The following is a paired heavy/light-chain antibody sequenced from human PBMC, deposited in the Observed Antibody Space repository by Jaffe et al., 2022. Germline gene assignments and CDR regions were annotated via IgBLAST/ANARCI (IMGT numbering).Heavy chain of an antibody. CDR1: GFDFSAYS. CDR2: IHAGNGNT. J-gene: IGHJ4*02. CDR3: ARAILHTWGFYYFDS. V-gene: IGHV1-3*01. D-gene: IGHD3-16*01. Sequence: QVHLVQSGAEVKKPGASVKISCAASGFDFSAYSLHWVRQAPGHRLEWLGWIHAGNGNTRYSQNFQGRVTITRDTSTTSTYMDLTSLRSEDTAIYYCARAILHTWGFYYFDSWGQGTLVTVSS.
Light chain of an antibody. CDR2: GAS. Sequence: DVQMTQSPSSLSASVGDRVTITCRASQTISSYLTWYHQKPGKAPKLLIYGASSLQTGVPSRFSGSRSGTNFTLTISSLQPEDFATYYCQQSYIIPITFGQGTRLEI. V-gene: IGKV1-39*01. CDR1: QTISSY. CDR3: QQSYIIPIT. J-gene: IGKJ5*01.